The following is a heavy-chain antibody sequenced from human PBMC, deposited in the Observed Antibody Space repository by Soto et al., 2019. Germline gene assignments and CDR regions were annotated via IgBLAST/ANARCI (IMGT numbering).Heavy chain of an antibody. J-gene: IGHJ6*02. V-gene: IGHV1-18*01. CDR1: GYTFTSYG. D-gene: IGHD5-12*01. Sequence: ASVKVSCKASGYTFTSYGISWVRQAPGQGLEWMGWISAYNGNTNYAQKLQGRVTMTTDTSTSTAYMELRSLRSDDTAVYYCARDMGRDIVSTIRYYYYYGMDVWGQGTTVT. CDR3: ARDMGRDIVSTIRYYYYYGMDV. CDR2: ISAYNGNT.